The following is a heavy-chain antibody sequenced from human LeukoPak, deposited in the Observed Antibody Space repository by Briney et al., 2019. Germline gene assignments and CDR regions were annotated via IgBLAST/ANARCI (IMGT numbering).Heavy chain of an antibody. CDR1: GGSFSGYY. Sequence: SETLSLTCAVYGGSFSGYYWSWIRQPPGKGLEWIGEINHSGSTNYNPSLKSRVTISVDTSKNQFSLKLSSVTAADTAVYYCARHLGYCSSTSCYGVFDYWGQGTLVTVSS. CDR2: INHSGST. CDR3: ARHLGYCSSTSCYGVFDY. D-gene: IGHD2-2*01. V-gene: IGHV4-34*01. J-gene: IGHJ4*02.